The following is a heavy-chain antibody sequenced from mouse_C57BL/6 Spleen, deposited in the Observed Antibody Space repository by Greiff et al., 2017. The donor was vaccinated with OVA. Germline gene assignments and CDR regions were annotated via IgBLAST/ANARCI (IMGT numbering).Heavy chain of an antibody. Sequence: VQLQQSGAELVRPGTSVKVSCKASGYAFTNYLIEWVKQRPGQGLEWIGVINPGSGGTNYNEKFKGKATLTADKSSSTAYMQLSSLTSEDSAVYFCARGYYDYALDYWGQGTTLTVSS. CDR2: INPGSGGT. CDR1: GYAFTNYL. CDR3: ARGYYDYALDY. V-gene: IGHV1-54*01. D-gene: IGHD2-4*01. J-gene: IGHJ2*01.